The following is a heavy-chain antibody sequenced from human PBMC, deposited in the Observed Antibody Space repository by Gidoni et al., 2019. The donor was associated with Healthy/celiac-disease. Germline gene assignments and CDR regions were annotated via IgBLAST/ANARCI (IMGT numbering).Heavy chain of an antibody. Sequence: QLQLQESGPGLVKPSETLSLTCTASGGSISSSRYYWGWIRQPPGKGLEWIGSIYYSGSTYYNPSLKSRVTISVDTSKNQFSLKLSSVTAADTAVYYCARQGTSCSGGSCREEVTTGFDPWGQGTLVTVSS. D-gene: IGHD2-15*01. CDR1: GGSISSSRYY. CDR2: IYYSGST. CDR3: ARQGTSCSGGSCREEVTTGFDP. J-gene: IGHJ5*02. V-gene: IGHV4-39*01.